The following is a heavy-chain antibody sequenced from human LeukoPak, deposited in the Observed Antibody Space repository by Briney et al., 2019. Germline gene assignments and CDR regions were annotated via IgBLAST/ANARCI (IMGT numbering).Heavy chain of an antibody. Sequence: GGSLRLSCAASGFTFSSYTMSWVRQAPGKGLEWVSAISGSGGSTYYADSVKGRFTISRDNSKSTLYLQMNSLRAEDTAVYYCAKDSSILWSGLDYWGQGTLVTVSS. V-gene: IGHV3-23*01. CDR1: GFTFSSYT. D-gene: IGHD3-3*01. J-gene: IGHJ4*02. CDR2: ISGSGGST. CDR3: AKDSSILWSGLDY.